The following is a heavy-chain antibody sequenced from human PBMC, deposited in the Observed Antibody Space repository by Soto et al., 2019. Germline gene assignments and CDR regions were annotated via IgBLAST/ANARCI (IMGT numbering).Heavy chain of an antibody. D-gene: IGHD2-8*01. CDR1: GYSFTSYA. V-gene: IGHV1-3*01. Sequence: SVKVSCKASGYSFTSYAMHWVRQAPGQRLDWMGWINAGNGNTKYSQKFQGRVTITRDTSASTAYMELSSLRSEDTAVYYCARVGYCTNGVCYSHYYYGMDVWGQGTTVTVSS. CDR2: INAGNGNT. J-gene: IGHJ6*02. CDR3: ARVGYCTNGVCYSHYYYGMDV.